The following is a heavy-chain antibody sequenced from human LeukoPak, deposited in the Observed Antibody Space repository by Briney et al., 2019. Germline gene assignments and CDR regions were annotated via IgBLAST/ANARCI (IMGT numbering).Heavy chain of an antibody. Sequence: QTLSLTCAISGDSVSSNSAAWNWIRQSPSRGLEWLGRTYYRSKWYNDYAVSVKSRITINPDTSKNHFSLQLNSVTPEDTAVYYCARVGKRMAAAGDYYFYMDVWGKGTTVTISS. V-gene: IGHV6-1*01. D-gene: IGHD6-13*01. J-gene: IGHJ6*03. CDR2: TYYRSKWYN. CDR1: GDSVSSNSAA. CDR3: ARVGKRMAAAGDYYFYMDV.